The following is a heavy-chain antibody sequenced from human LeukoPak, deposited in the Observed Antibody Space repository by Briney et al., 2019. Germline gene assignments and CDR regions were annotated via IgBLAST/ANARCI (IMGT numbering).Heavy chain of an antibody. D-gene: IGHD3-10*01. CDR3: ARIRITMVRGVPRNNWFDP. CDR2: IIPIFGTA. CDR1: GGTFSSYA. J-gene: IGHJ5*02. V-gene: IGHV1-69*13. Sequence: SVKVSCKASGGTFSSYAISWVRQAPGQGLEWMGGIIPIFGTANYAQKFQGRVTITADESTSTAYMELSSLRSEDTAVYYCARIRITMVRGVPRNNWFDPWGQGTLVTVSS.